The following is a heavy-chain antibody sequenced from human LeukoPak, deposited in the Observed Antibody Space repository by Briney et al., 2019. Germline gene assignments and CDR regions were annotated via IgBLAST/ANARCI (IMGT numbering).Heavy chain of an antibody. CDR3: VRYFYDSYTSSFRFDS. CDR2: ISGSGGST. J-gene: IGHJ5*01. D-gene: IGHD3-16*01. V-gene: IGHV3-23*01. Sequence: GGSLRLSCAASGFTFSSYGMSWVRQAPGKGLEWVSAISGSGGSTYYADSVKGRFTISRDNSKNTLYLQMNSLRVEDTAIYYCVRYFYDSYTSSFRFDSWGQGTLVTVSS. CDR1: GFTFSSYG.